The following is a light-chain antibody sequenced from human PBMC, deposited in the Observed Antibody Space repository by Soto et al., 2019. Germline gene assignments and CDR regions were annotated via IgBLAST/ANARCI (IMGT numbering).Light chain of an antibody. CDR2: AAS. CDR3: HQTFSSQLT. CDR1: QTIHHY. Sequence: DIQLTQSPSSLSASLGDRVTITCRASQTIHHYLNWYQQIPGQAPKLLIFAASTLQDGVPSRFSGSGSGSAFTLTIRSLQPSDFSTYYCHQTFSSQLTFGGGTRLEIK. V-gene: IGKV1-39*01. J-gene: IGKJ4*01.